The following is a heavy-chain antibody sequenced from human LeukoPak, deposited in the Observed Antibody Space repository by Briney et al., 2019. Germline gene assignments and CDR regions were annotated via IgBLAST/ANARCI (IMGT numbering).Heavy chain of an antibody. V-gene: IGHV3-11*01. CDR1: GFTFSDYF. CDR3: ARDPRKSGDLPAYYFDY. J-gene: IGHJ4*02. CDR2: ISTDSITI. Sequence: PGGSLRLSCAASGFTFSDYFMSWIRQAPGKGLEWLSYISTDSITIYYADSVKGRFTISRDNAKNSLYLQMNSLRAEDTAVYYCARDPRKSGDLPAYYFDYWGQGTLVTVSS. D-gene: IGHD3-10*01.